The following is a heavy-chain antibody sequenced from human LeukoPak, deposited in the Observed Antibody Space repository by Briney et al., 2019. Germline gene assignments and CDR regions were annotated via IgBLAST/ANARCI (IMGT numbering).Heavy chain of an antibody. D-gene: IGHD1-26*01. J-gene: IGHJ6*02. CDR1: GFTFSSYA. CDR2: ISGSGGST. V-gene: IGHV3-23*01. CDR3: ATVGREWELLYYYYGMDV. Sequence: GGSLRLSCAASGFTFSSYAMSWVRQAPGKGLEWVSAISGSGGSTYYADSVKGRFTISRDNSKNTLYLQMNSLRAEDMAVYYCATVGREWELLYYYYGMDVWGQGTTVTVSS.